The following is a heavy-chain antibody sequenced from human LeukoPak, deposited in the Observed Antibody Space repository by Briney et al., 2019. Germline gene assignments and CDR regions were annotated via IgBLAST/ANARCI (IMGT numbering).Heavy chain of an antibody. CDR3: ATVRGTYSSGYFLDH. CDR1: GFTFDNYA. J-gene: IGHJ4*01. Sequence: GRSLRLSRAASGFTFDNYAMHWVRRAAGKGLEWLSIISWNSGYIGYADSVKGLFTISRDNAKKSLDLQMNSLRAEDTAFYYCATVRGTYSSGYFLDHWGHGTLVTVSS. V-gene: IGHV3-9*01. D-gene: IGHD6-19*01. CDR2: ISWNSGYI.